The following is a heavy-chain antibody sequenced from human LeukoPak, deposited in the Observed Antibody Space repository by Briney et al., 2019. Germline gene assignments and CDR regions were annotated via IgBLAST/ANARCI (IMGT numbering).Heavy chain of an antibody. CDR3: ARDYSDSSGYSPFQH. CDR2: IYYTGST. Sequence: PSETLSLTCTVSGGSISSNYWNWIRQPPGKGLEWIGFIYYTGSTTYNPSLKSRVTIPVDTSKNQFSLRLTSVTAADTAVYYCARDYSDSSGYSPFQHWGQGTLVTVSS. CDR1: GGSISSNY. D-gene: IGHD3-22*01. V-gene: IGHV4-59*01. J-gene: IGHJ1*01.